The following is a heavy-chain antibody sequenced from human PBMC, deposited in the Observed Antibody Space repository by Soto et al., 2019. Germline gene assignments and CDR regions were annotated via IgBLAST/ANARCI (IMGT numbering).Heavy chain of an antibody. J-gene: IGHJ5*02. CDR3: ARDYFGSGSYYTKGNWFDP. CDR1: GASISSGGHY. Sequence: SETLSLTCTVSGASISSGGHYWSWVRQHPGKGLEWIGYIYYSGNTYYNPSLKSRVLISIDTSKNQFSLRLSSVTAADTAVYYCARDYFGSGSYYTKGNWFDPWGQGALVTVSS. D-gene: IGHD3-10*01. CDR2: IYYSGNT. V-gene: IGHV4-31*03.